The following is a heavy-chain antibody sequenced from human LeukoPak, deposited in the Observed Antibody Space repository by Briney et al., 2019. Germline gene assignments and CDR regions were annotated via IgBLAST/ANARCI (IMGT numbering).Heavy chain of an antibody. CDR1: GFTFSSYW. J-gene: IGHJ4*02. CDR2: IDRDGSRI. V-gene: IGHV3-74*01. CDR3: AKDITIFGAGDFDY. Sequence: GGSLSLSCAVSGFTFSSYWMHWGRQAAGRGLGWVSRIDRDGSRINYADSVKGRFTISRDNSKNTLYLQMNSLRAEDTAVYYCAKDITIFGAGDFDYWGQGTLVTVSS. D-gene: IGHD3-3*01.